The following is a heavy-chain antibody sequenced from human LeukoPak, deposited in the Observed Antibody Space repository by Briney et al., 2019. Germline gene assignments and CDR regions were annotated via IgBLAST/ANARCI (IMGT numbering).Heavy chain of an antibody. CDR3: ARLGRFLEWLPSILSYYYYMDV. CDR2: INHSGST. V-gene: IGHV4-34*01. J-gene: IGHJ6*03. D-gene: IGHD3-3*01. CDR1: GFTFRDYY. Sequence: LRLSCAASGFTFRDYYMSWIRQPPGKGLEWIGEINHSGSTNYNPSLKSRVTISVDTSKNQFSLKLSSATAADTAVYYCARLGRFLEWLPSILSYYYYMDVWGKGTTVTVSS.